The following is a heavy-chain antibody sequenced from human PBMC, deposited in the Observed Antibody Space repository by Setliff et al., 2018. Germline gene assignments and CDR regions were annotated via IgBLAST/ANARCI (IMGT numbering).Heavy chain of an antibody. CDR2: ITNSGGTI. CDR1: GFTFSDYY. CDR3: AKFVGYTYGYDY. Sequence: GGSLRLSCAASGFTFSDYYMSRIRQAPGKGLEWVSYITNSGGTIYYADSVKGRFTISRDNAKNSLFLQMNSLRAEDTALYYCAKFVGYTYGYDYWGRGTLVTVSS. D-gene: IGHD5-18*01. J-gene: IGHJ4*02. V-gene: IGHV3-11*04.